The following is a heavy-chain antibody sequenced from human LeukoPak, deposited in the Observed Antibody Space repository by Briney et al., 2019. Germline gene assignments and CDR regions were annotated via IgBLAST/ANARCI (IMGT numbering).Heavy chain of an antibody. CDR2: INHSGST. J-gene: IGHJ4*02. CDR3: ARQRDIVVVPAAGPFDY. V-gene: IGHV4-34*01. Sequence: KPSETLSLTCAVYGGSFSGYYWSWIRQPPGKRLEWIGEINHSGSTNYNPSLKSRVTISVDTSKNQFSLKLSSVTAADTAVYYCARQRDIVVVPAAGPFDYWGQGTLVTVSS. D-gene: IGHD2-2*01. CDR1: GGSFSGYY.